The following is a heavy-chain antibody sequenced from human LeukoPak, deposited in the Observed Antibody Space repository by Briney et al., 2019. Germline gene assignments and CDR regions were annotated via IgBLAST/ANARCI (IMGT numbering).Heavy chain of an antibody. V-gene: IGHV3-64D*08. CDR3: ASTCSYDSSGYYPFDY. CDR1: GFTFSRYA. CDR2: ITNNGRST. J-gene: IGHJ4*02. Sequence: GGSLTLSCSASGFTFSRYAMHWVRQPPGKGLEYVSAITNNGRSTYYADSVRGRFTIYRDNSKNTLYLQMSSLTADDTAVYYCASTCSYDSSGYYPFDYWGQGALVTVPS. D-gene: IGHD3-22*01.